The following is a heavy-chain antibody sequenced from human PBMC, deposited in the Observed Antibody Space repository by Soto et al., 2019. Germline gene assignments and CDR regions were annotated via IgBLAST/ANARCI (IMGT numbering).Heavy chain of an antibody. CDR3: ARDEEVVLVPAPAYYYYGMDV. D-gene: IGHD2-2*01. J-gene: IGHJ6*02. CDR1: GFTFSNAW. Sequence: HPGGSLRLSCAASGFTFSNAWMNWVRQAPGKGLEWVAVISNDGSSKYYADSVKGRFIISRDDSKNTVYLQMNSLRPEDTAVYYCARDEEVVLVPAPAYYYYGMDVWGQGTTVTVSS. V-gene: IGHV3-30*03. CDR2: ISNDGSSK.